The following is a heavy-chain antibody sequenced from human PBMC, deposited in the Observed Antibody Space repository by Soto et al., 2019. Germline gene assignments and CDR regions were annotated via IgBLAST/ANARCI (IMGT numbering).Heavy chain of an antibody. CDR2: ISAFIGNT. CDR3: ARVMDTAMGPYGSGSYSGWEYAFDI. CDR1: GYTFTSYG. J-gene: IGHJ3*02. D-gene: IGHD3-10*01. V-gene: IGHV1-18*01. Sequence: ASVKVSCKASGYTFTSYGISWVRQAPGQGLEWMGWISAFIGNTNYAQKFQGRVTMTADKSTSTAYMELSSLRSEDTAVYYCARVMDTAMGPYGSGSYSGWEYAFDIWGQGTMVTVSS.